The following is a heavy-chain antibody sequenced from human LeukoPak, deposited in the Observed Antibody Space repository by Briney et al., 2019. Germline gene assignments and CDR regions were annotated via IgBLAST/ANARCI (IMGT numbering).Heavy chain of an antibody. CDR2: ISWNSGSI. J-gene: IGHJ6*02. V-gene: IGHV3-9*01. D-gene: IGHD6-6*01. CDR1: GFTFDDYA. CDR3: AKDSSSSNYYYGMDV. Sequence: QPGRSLRLSCAASGFTFDDYAMHWVRQAPGKGLEWVSGISWNSGSIGYADSVKGRFTISRDNAKNSLYLQMNSLRAEDTALYFCAKDSSSSNYYYGMDVWGQGTTVTVSS.